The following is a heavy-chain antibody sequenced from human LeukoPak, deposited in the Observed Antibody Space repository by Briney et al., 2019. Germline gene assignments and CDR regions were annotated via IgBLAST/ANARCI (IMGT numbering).Heavy chain of an antibody. V-gene: IGHV1-8*01. J-gene: IGHJ4*02. CDR1: GYTFRSYD. CDR3: ARGLAGGRDY. CDR2: MNTNSGNT. D-gene: IGHD3-16*01. Sequence: GSVKVSCKVSGYTFRSYDINGVRQAAGQGVERMGWMNTNSGNTDYAQKLKGRVTMNRTSSKSTAYMELSSLTSEDTSVYYCARGLAGGRDYWGQGTLVTVSS.